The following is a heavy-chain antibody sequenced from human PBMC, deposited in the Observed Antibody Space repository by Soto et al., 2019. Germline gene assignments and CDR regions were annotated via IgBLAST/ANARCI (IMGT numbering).Heavy chain of an antibody. V-gene: IGHV3-23*01. CDR2: ISGSGGNT. Sequence: EVQLLESGGGLVQPGGSLRISCIGSGFTFSSNAMSWFRQAPGKGLEWVSAISGSGGNTYYADSVKGRFAVSRDNSNNTLYLQMNSLRAEDTAVYYCAKQRAGFGSGSDTYYFDYWGQGTLVTVSS. D-gene: IGHD3-10*01. J-gene: IGHJ4*02. CDR1: GFTFSSNA. CDR3: AKQRAGFGSGSDTYYFDY.